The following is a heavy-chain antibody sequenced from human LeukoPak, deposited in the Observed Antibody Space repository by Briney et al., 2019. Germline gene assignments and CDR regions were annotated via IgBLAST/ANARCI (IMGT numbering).Heavy chain of an antibody. Sequence: GGSLRLSCAASGFTFDDYAMSWVRQAPGKGLEWVSGINWNGGSTGYADSVKGRFTISRDNAKNSLYLQMNSLRAEDTALCYCARGYGDLTPCFDYWGQGTLVTVSS. V-gene: IGHV3-20*04. CDR2: INWNGGST. CDR3: ARGYGDLTPCFDY. D-gene: IGHD4-17*01. J-gene: IGHJ4*02. CDR1: GFTFDDYA.